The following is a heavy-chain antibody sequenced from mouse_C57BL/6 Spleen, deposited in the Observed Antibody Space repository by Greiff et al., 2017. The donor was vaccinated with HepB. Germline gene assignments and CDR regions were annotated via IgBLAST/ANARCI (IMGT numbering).Heavy chain of an antibody. CDR1: GYTFTSYW. D-gene: IGHD2-3*01. V-gene: IGHV1-64*01. Sequence: QVQLQQPGAELVKPGASVKLSCKASGYTFTSYWMHWVKQRPGQGLEWIGMIHPNSGSTNYNEKFKSKATLTVDKSSSTAYMQLSSLTSEDSAVYYCARVDDGYYPFAYWGQGTLVTVSA. J-gene: IGHJ3*01. CDR3: ARVDDGYYPFAY. CDR2: IHPNSGST.